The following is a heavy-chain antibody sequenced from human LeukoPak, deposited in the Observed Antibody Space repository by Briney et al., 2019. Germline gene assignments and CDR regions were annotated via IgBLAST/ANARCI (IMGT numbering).Heavy chain of an antibody. CDR3: ARHGYNYGFDY. Sequence: GGSLRLSCAASGFTFSSYWMNWVRQAPGKGLEWVANIKEDGSSKYYVDSVKGRFAISRDNAKNSLYLQMNSLRAEDTAVYYCARHGYNYGFDYWGQGTLVTVSS. CDR2: IKEDGSSK. V-gene: IGHV3-7*02. D-gene: IGHD5-24*01. CDR1: GFTFSSYW. J-gene: IGHJ4*02.